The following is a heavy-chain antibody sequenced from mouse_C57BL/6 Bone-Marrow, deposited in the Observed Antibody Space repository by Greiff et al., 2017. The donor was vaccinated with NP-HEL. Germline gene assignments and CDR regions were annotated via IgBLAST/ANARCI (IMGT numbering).Heavy chain of an antibody. J-gene: IGHJ1*03. D-gene: IGHD1-1*01. V-gene: IGHV1-26*01. CDR2: INPNNGGT. Sequence: EVQLQQSGPELVKPGASVKISCKASGYTFTDYYMNWVKQSHGKSLEWIGDINPNNGGTSYNQKFKGKATLTVDKSSSTAYMERRSLTSEDSAVYYCARRGGSSPYWYFDVWGTGTTVTVSS. CDR1: GYTFTDYY. CDR3: ARRGGSSPYWYFDV.